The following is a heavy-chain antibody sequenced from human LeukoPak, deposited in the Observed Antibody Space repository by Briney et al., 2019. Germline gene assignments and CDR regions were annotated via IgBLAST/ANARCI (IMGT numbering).Heavy chain of an antibody. CDR3: AGEEINSGSYPH. CDR2: IYYSGST. V-gene: IGHV4-59*01. Sequence: PSETLSLTCTVSGGSISSYYWSWIRQPPGKGLEWIGYIYYSGSTNYNPSLKSRVTISVDTSKNQFSLKLSSVTAADTAVYYCAGEEINSGSYPHWGQGTLVTVSS. J-gene: IGHJ4*02. D-gene: IGHD1-26*01. CDR1: GGSISSYY.